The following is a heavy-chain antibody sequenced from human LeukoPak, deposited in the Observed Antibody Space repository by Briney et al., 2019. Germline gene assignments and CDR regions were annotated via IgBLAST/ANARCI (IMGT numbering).Heavy chain of an antibody. Sequence: PGGSLRLSCAASGFTFSSYAMSWVRQAPGKGLEWVSAISGSGGSTYYADSVKGRFTISRDNSKNTLYLQMNSLRAEGTAVYYCASRKGAIFGPDWGQGTLVTVSS. CDR2: ISGSGGST. D-gene: IGHD3-3*01. V-gene: IGHV3-23*01. CDR3: ASRKGAIFGPD. CDR1: GFTFSSYA. J-gene: IGHJ4*02.